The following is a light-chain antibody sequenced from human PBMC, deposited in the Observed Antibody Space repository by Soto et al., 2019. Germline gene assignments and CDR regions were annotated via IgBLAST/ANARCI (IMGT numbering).Light chain of an antibody. J-gene: IGKJ1*01. CDR1: QSVSSNY. CDR3: QQYGTSPWT. CDR2: IAS. V-gene: IGKV3-20*01. Sequence: EIVLTQSPGTLSLFAGERATLSCRATQSVSSNYLAWYQQKPGQAPRLLIYIASRRATGIRDRFSGSGSGTDFTLTISRLEPEDFAVYYCQQYGTSPWTFGQGTKVEIK.